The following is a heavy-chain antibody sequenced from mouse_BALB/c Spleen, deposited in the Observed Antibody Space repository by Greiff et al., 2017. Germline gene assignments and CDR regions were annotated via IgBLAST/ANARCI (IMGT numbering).Heavy chain of an antibody. D-gene: IGHD2-3*01. Sequence: VHVKQSGAELVKPGASVKLSCTASGFNIKDTYMHWVKQRPEQGLEWIGRIDPANGNTKYDPKFQGKATITADTSSNTAYLQLSSLTSEDTAVYYCARDGYLFAMDYWGQGTSVTVSS. CDR1: GFNIKDTY. CDR3: ARDGYLFAMDY. V-gene: IGHV14-3*02. CDR2: IDPANGNT. J-gene: IGHJ4*01.